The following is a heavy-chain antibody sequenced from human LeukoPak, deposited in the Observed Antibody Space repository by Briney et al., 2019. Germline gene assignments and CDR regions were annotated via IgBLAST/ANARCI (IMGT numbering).Heavy chain of an antibody. CDR1: GYTLTELS. J-gene: IGHJ1*01. CDR2: FYPEDAER. D-gene: IGHD3-9*01. CDR3: ATDKRQYNILTAYFKAEYFQY. V-gene: IGHV1-24*01. Sequence: ASVKVSCKVSGYTLTELSIHWVRQAPGKGLEWMGGFYPEDAERIHAQRLQGRVTMTEDPSTDTAYMELSGLRSEDTAVYYCATDKRQYNILTAYFKAEYFQYWGQGTLATVSA.